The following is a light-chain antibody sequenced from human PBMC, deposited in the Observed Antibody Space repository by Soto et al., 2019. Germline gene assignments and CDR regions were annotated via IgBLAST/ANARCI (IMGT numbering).Light chain of an antibody. CDR1: QSVSSNY. V-gene: IGKV3-20*01. Sequence: PGERATLSCRASQSVSSNYLACYQQKPGQAPRLLIYGASSRATGIPDRFSGGGSGTDFTLTISRVEPEDFAVYYCQQYGTSPWTFGQGPKVEIK. J-gene: IGKJ1*01. CDR3: QQYGTSPWT. CDR2: GAS.